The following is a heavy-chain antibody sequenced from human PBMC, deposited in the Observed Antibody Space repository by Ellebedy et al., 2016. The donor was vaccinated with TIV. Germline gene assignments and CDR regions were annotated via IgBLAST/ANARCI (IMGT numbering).Heavy chain of an antibody. J-gene: IGHJ6*02. CDR1: GFTFSSYG. CDR3: ARDRGGTAMVPWYYYGLDV. V-gene: IGHV3-33*08. CDR2: IWYDGGNK. D-gene: IGHD5-18*01. Sequence: GESLKISCAASGFTFSSYGMHWVRQAPGKGLEWVAVIWYDGGNKYYADSVKGRFTISRDNSKNTLYLQMNSLRAEDTAVYYCARDRGGTAMVPWYYYGLDVWGQGTTVTVSS.